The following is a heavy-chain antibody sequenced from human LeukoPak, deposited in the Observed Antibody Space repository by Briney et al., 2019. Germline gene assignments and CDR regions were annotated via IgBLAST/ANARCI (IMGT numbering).Heavy chain of an antibody. CDR3: ARKVYGDSWYMDV. J-gene: IGHJ6*03. D-gene: IGHD4-17*01. CDR1: GGSISSSSYY. Sequence: SETLSLTCTVSGGSISSSSYYWGWIRQPPGKGLEWIGSIYYSGSTYYNPSLKSRVTISVDTSKNQFSLKLSSVTAADTAVYYCARKVYGDSWYMDVWGKGTTVTVSS. V-gene: IGHV4-39*07. CDR2: IYYSGST.